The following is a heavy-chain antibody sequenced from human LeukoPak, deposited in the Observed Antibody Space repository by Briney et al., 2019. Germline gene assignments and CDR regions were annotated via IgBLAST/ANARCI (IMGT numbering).Heavy chain of an antibody. J-gene: IGHJ5*02. Sequence: TSETLSLTCTVSGGSISSYYWSWIRQPPGKGLEWIGYIYYSGSTNYNPSLKSRVTISVDTSKNQFSLKLSSVTAADTAVYYCARGRGDFWTPNWFDPWGQGTLVTVSS. CDR2: IYYSGST. V-gene: IGHV4-59*08. CDR1: GGSISSYY. CDR3: ARGRGDFWTPNWFDP. D-gene: IGHD3-3*01.